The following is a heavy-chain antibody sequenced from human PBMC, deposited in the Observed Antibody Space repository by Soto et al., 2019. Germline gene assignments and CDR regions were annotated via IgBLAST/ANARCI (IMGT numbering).Heavy chain of an antibody. Sequence: QVQLVQSGAEVKKPGASVKVSCKASGYTFTGYFMHWVRQAPGQGLEWMGWINPHSGGTNYAQKFQGRVTMTRDTSIDTAYLELTGLTSDDTATYYCARKHSLDYIRWGLDPWGQGTLVTVSS. CDR2: INPHSGGT. D-gene: IGHD4-4*01. CDR3: ARKHSLDYIRWGLDP. V-gene: IGHV1-2*02. CDR1: GYTFTGYF. J-gene: IGHJ5*02.